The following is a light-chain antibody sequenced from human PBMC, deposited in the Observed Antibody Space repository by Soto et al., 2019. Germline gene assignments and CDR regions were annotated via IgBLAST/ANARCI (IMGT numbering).Light chain of an antibody. J-gene: IGKJ5*01. Sequence: EIVLTQSPGTLSLSPGERATLSCRASQSVSSNYLAWYQQKPGQAPRLLIYGASTGATGIPDRFSGSGSRTDVTLTISRLEPEEFAVYYCQEYGSSPPITLGQGTRLEIK. CDR3: QEYGSSPPIT. CDR2: GAS. CDR1: QSVSSNY. V-gene: IGKV3-20*01.